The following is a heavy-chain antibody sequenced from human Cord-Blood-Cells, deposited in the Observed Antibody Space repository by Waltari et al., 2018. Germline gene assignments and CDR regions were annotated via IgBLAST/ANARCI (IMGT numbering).Heavy chain of an antibody. Sequence: EVQLLESGGGLVQPGGSLRLSCAASGFTFSSYAMSWVRQAPGKGLVWVSASSGSGGSTYYADSVKGRFTISRDNSKNTLYLQMNSLRAEDTAVYYCAKDPQLVLGDFDYWGQGTLVTVSS. J-gene: IGHJ4*02. CDR3: AKDPQLVLGDFDY. D-gene: IGHD6-13*01. CDR2: SSGSGGST. V-gene: IGHV3-23*01. CDR1: GFTFSSYA.